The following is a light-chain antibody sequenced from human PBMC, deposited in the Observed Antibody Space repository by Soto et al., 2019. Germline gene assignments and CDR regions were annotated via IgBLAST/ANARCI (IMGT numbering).Light chain of an antibody. CDR1: QSVSSN. J-gene: IGKJ1*01. CDR2: GAS. Sequence: EIVLTQSPGILSLSPGERATLSCRASQSVSSNLAWYQQKPGQAPRLLTYGASTRATGIPARFSGSGSGTEFTLTISSLQSEDFAVYYCQQYNNWPRTFGQGTKVDI. CDR3: QQYNNWPRT. V-gene: IGKV3-15*01.